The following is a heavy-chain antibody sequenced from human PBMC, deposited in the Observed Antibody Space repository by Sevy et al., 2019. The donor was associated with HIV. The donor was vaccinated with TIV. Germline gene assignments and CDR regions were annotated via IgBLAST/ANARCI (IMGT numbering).Heavy chain of an antibody. J-gene: IGHJ4*02. CDR3: ARGGYYYDNAAYYAFDS. V-gene: IGHV3-33*01. CDR1: GFTFSAYA. CDR2: IWSDGAYQ. D-gene: IGHD3-22*01. Sequence: GGSLRLSCTTSGFTFSAYAMQWVRQAPGKGLEWVAIIWSDGAYQYHGDSVKGRFTISRDNSKNTLYLQMNSLRVEDTAVYYCARGGYYYDNAAYYAFDSWGQGTLFTVSS.